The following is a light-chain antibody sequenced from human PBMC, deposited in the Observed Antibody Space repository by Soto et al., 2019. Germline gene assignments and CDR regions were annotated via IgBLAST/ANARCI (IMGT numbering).Light chain of an antibody. Sequence: QPASVSGSPGQSITISCTGTSSDVGGYNYVSWYQQHPGKAPKLMIYDVSNRPSGVSNRFSGSKSGNTASLTISGLQAEDEADYYCSSYTSSSTVVFGGGTKLTVL. CDR2: DVS. CDR1: SSDVGGYNY. V-gene: IGLV2-14*01. CDR3: SSYTSSSTVV. J-gene: IGLJ2*01.